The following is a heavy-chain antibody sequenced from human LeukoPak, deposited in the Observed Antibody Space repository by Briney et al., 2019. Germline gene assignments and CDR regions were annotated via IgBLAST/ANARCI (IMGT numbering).Heavy chain of an antibody. Sequence: PGGSLRLSCAASGFTFSSYSMNWVRQAPGKGLEWVSYISSSSSTIYYADSVKGRFTISRDNAKNSLYLQMNSLRAEDTAVYYCARDLWFGEFNWFDPWGQGTLVTVSS. V-gene: IGHV3-48*04. D-gene: IGHD3-10*01. CDR1: GFTFSSYS. CDR2: ISSSSSTI. J-gene: IGHJ5*02. CDR3: ARDLWFGEFNWFDP.